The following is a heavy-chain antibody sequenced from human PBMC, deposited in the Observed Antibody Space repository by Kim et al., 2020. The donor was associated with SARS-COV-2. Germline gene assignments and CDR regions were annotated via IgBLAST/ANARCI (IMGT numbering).Heavy chain of an antibody. D-gene: IGHD2-2*01. CDR1: GGSISCNGCY. J-gene: IGHJ6*02. CDR2: IYYSGST. Sequence: SETLSLTCTVSGGSISCNGCYWSWIRQHPGKGLEWIGYIYYSGSTTYNPSLKSRVTISIDTSKNQFSLKLSSVTAADTAVYYCARERGRNAVPYYYYGMDVWGQGTTVTVSS. CDR3: ARERGRNAVPYYYYGMDV. V-gene: IGHV4-31*03.